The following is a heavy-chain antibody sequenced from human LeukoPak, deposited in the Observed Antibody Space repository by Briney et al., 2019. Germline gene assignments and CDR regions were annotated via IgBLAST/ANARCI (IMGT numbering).Heavy chain of an antibody. CDR2: INQYGTEK. D-gene: IGHD4-17*01. V-gene: IGHV3-7*01. Sequence: GGSLTLSCVASGFSFSDYWVSWVRQTPGKGLEWLANINQYGTEKYYADSIKGRFTISRDNAKNSLYLQMNSLRVEDSGVYYCARDPDSGDAYNWFDPWGQGTQVTVSS. CDR1: GFSFSDYW. J-gene: IGHJ5*02. CDR3: ARDPDSGDAYNWFDP.